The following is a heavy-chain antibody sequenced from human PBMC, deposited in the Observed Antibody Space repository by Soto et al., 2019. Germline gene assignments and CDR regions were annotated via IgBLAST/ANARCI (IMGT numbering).Heavy chain of an antibody. D-gene: IGHD6-6*01. CDR1: GYTFTSYG. Sequence: ASVKVSCKASGYTFTSYGISGVRQAPGQGLEWMGWISAYNGNTNYAQKLQGRVTMTTDTSTSTDYMELRSLRSDDTAVYYCARDRTNSRPYDAFDIFGQRTMVALS. J-gene: IGHJ3*02. CDR3: ARDRTNSRPYDAFDI. CDR2: ISAYNGNT. V-gene: IGHV1-18*01.